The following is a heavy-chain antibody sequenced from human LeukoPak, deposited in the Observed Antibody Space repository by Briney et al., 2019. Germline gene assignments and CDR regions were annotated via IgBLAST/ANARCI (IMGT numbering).Heavy chain of an antibody. Sequence: PGGSLRLSRAASGFTFSSYWMSWVRQAPGKGLEWVANIKQDGSEKYYVDSVKGRFTISRDNAKNSLYPQMNSLRAEDTAVYYCARDDCSSISCYHNWFDPWGQGTLVTVSS. CDR1: GFTFSSYW. V-gene: IGHV3-7*01. D-gene: IGHD2-2*01. CDR3: ARDDCSSISCYHNWFDP. CDR2: IKQDGSEK. J-gene: IGHJ5*02.